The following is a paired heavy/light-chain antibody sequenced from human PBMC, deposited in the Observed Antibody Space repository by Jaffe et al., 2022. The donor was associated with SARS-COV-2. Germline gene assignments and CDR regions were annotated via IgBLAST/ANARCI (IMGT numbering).Light chain of an antibody. CDR1: QSLVYSDGNTY. Sequence: DIVMTQSPLSLPVTLGQPASISCRSSQSLVYSDGNTYLKWFHQRPGQSPRRLIYKVSNRDSGVPDRFSGSGSGTDFTLKISRVEAEDVGLYYCMQDVQWPWTFGQGTTVEIK. CDR3: MQDVQWPWT. CDR2: KVS. J-gene: IGKJ1*01. V-gene: IGKV2-30*01.
Heavy chain of an antibody. CDR3: ARRVYCKSDGCLFVDNWFDP. CDR1: GDTITNYW. D-gene: IGHD2-15*01. Sequence: EVQLVQSGAEVKKPGESLKISCKVSGDTITNYWIGWVRQVPGKGLEWMAIMYPGDSLTHYSQSFQGQVTISADKSINTVYLQWNRLKASDTAMYYCARRVYCKSDGCLFVDNWFDPWGQGTLVTVSS. V-gene: IGHV5-51*01. J-gene: IGHJ5*02. CDR2: MYPGDSLT.